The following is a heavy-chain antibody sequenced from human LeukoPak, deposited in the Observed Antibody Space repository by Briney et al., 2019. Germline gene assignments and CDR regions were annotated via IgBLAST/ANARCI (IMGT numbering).Heavy chain of an antibody. D-gene: IGHD3-16*01. CDR1: GGTFSSYA. J-gene: IGHJ5*02. CDR3: ARDLRGESWFDP. Sequence: EASVKVSCTASGGTFSSYAISWVRQAPGQGLEWMGGIIPIFGTANYAQKFQGRVTITADESTSTAYMELSSLRSEDTAVYYCARDLRGESWFDPWGQGTLVTVSS. V-gene: IGHV1-69*13. CDR2: IIPIFGTA.